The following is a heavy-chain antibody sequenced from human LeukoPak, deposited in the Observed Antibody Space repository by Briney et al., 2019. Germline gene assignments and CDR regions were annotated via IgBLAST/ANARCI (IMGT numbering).Heavy chain of an antibody. D-gene: IGHD6-13*01. Sequence: SATLFLTCTVSGASVSSYYWSWIRQPPGKGLEWIGYIYYSGSTNYNPSLKSRITISVDTSKNQFSLRLSSVTAADTAVYFCAMGFWYEEYFQHWGQGSLVIVSS. V-gene: IGHV4-59*02. CDR2: IYYSGST. CDR1: GASVSSYY. J-gene: IGHJ1*01. CDR3: AMGFWYEEYFQH.